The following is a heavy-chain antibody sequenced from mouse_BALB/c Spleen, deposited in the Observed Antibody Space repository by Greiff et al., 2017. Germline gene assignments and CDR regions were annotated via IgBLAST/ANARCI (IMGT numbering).Heavy chain of an antibody. J-gene: IGHJ4*01. CDR3: AGGESSSFMDY. Sequence: EVKLMESGPGLVKPSQSLSLTCSVTGYSITSGYYWNWIRQFPGNKLEWMGYISYDGSNNYNPSLKNRISITRDTSKNQFFLKLNSVTTEDTATYYCAGGESSSFMDYWGQGTSVTVSS. D-gene: IGHD1-1*01. V-gene: IGHV3-6*02. CDR1: GYSITSGYY. CDR2: ISYDGSN.